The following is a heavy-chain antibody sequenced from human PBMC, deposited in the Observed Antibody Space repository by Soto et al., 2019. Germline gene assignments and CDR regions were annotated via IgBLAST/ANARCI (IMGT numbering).Heavy chain of an antibody. CDR1: GYTFTGYY. CDR3: ARSELWFGELLGFDY. CDR2: INPNSGGT. V-gene: IGHV1-2*02. D-gene: IGHD3-10*01. J-gene: IGHJ4*02. Sequence: ASVKVSCKASGYTFTGYYMHWVRQAPGQGLEWMGWINPNSGGTNYAQKFQGRVTMTRDTSISTAYMELSRLRSDDTAVYYCARSELWFGELLGFDYWGQGTLVTVS.